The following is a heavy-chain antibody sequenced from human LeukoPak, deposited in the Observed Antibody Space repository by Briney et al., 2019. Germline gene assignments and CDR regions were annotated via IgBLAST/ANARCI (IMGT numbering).Heavy chain of an antibody. CDR1: GFTFSSYS. CDR3: ARETEPLYYYDSSGYYDY. J-gene: IGHJ4*02. Sequence: GGSLRLSCAASGFTFSSYSMNWVRQAPGKGLEWVSSSSSSSSYIYYADSVKGRFTISRDNAKNSLYLQMNSLRAEDTAVYYCARETEPLYYYDSSGYYDYWGQGTLVTVSS. D-gene: IGHD3-22*01. CDR2: SSSSSSYI. V-gene: IGHV3-21*01.